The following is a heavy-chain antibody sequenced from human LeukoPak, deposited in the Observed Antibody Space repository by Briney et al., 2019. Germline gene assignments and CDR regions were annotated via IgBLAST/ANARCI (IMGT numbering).Heavy chain of an antibody. J-gene: IGHJ4*02. CDR3: ASRGGSSSWYSRPLDY. Sequence: PSETLSLTCTVSGGSISSYYWSWIRQPPGKGLEWIGYIYYSGSTNYNPSLKSRVTISVDTSKNQLSLKLSSVTAADTAVYYCASRGGSSSWYSRPLDYWGQGTLVTVSS. CDR2: IYYSGST. D-gene: IGHD6-13*01. V-gene: IGHV4-59*08. CDR1: GGSISSYY.